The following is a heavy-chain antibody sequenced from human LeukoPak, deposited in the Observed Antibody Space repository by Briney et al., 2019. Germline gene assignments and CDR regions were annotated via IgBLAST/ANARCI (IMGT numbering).Heavy chain of an antibody. CDR2: IYYSGST. CDR3: ARDGSSSWYIDVGWFDP. D-gene: IGHD6-13*01. CDR1: GGSISSGGYY. Sequence: PSETLSLTCTVSGGSISSGGYYWSWIRQHLGKGLEWIGYIYYSGSTYYNPSLKSRVTISVDTSKNQFSLKLSSVTAADTAVYYCARDGSSSWYIDVGWFDPWGQGTPVTVSS. V-gene: IGHV4-31*03. J-gene: IGHJ5*02.